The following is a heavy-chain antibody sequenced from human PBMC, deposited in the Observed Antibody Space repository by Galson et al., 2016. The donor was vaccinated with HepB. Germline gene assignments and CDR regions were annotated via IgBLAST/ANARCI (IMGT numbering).Heavy chain of an antibody. CDR3: AKTDSYSVVPDDSFDI. CDR2: ISAGGGST. Sequence: SLRLSCAASGFTFSRYAMSWVRQAPGKGLEWVSSISAGGGSTYYADSVKGRFSISSDNSNNTLDLQMNSLRAEDTAVYYCAKTDSYSVVPDDSFDIWGQGTMVTVSS. CDR1: GFTFSRYA. D-gene: IGHD4-11*01. J-gene: IGHJ3*02. V-gene: IGHV3-23*01.